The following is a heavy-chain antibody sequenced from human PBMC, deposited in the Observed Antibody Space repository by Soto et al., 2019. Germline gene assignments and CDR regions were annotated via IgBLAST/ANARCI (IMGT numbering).Heavy chain of an antibody. D-gene: IGHD6-13*01. CDR1: GGSTSSSSYY. J-gene: IGHJ5*02. Sequence: QLQLQESGPGLVKPSETLSITCTVSGGSTSSSSYYWGSMRQPPGKGLVWIGSIYYSGSTYYNPSLKSRVYISVDTSKNQFSRKLSSLTAADTAVYYCARHVSSSWYPTAFHPWGQGTLVAVS. V-gene: IGHV4-39*01. CDR3: ARHVSSSWYPTAFHP. CDR2: IYYSGST.